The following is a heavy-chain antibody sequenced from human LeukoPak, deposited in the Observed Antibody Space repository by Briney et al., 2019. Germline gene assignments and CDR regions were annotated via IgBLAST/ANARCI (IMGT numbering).Heavy chain of an antibody. CDR3: ATPAPVGGSSWYLFAGVGGRNYYYYGMDV. V-gene: IGHV1-8*01. J-gene: IGHJ6*02. CDR1: GYTFTSYD. D-gene: IGHD6-13*01. Sequence: ASVKVSCKASGYTFTSYDINWVRQATGQGLEWMGWMNPNSGNTGYAQKFQGRVTMTRNTSISTAYMELSSLRSEDTAVYYCATPAPVGGSSWYLFAGVGGRNYYYYGMDVWGQGTTVTVSS. CDR2: MNPNSGNT.